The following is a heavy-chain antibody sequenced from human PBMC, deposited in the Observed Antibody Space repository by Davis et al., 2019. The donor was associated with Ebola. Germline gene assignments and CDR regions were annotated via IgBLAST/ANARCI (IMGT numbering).Heavy chain of an antibody. V-gene: IGHV3-30*02. D-gene: IGHD6-13*01. J-gene: IGHJ4*02. CDR2: IRFDGSNE. CDR1: GFTFSSYG. Sequence: PGGSLRLSCAASGFTFSSYGMHWVRQSPGKGLEWVAFIRFDGSNEYYADSVKGRFTISRDNSKNTLYLQMNSLRAEDTAVYYCAKERLSSSYNYFDFWGQGTLVTVSS. CDR3: AKERLSSSYNYFDF.